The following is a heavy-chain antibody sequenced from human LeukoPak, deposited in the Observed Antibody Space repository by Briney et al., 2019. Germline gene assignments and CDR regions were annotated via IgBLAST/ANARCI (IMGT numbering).Heavy chain of an antibody. CDR3: AKEPSSSWYYFDY. CDR1: GFTFSSYG. Sequence: PGGSLRLSCAASGFTFSSYGMNWVRQAPGRGLEWVAFIRYDGSNKYYADSVKGRFTISRDNSKNTLYLQMNSLRAEDTAVYYCAKEPSSSWYYFDYWGQGTLVTVSS. D-gene: IGHD6-13*01. J-gene: IGHJ4*02. V-gene: IGHV3-30*02. CDR2: IRYDGSNK.